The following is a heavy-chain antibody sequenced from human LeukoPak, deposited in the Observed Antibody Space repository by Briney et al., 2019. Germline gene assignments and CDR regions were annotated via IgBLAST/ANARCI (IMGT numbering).Heavy chain of an antibody. CDR2: ISAYNGNT. CDR1: GYTFTSYG. Sequence: GASVKVSCKASGYTFTSYGISWVRQAPGQGLEWMGWISAYNGNTNYAQKLQGRVTMTTDTSTSTAYMELRSLRSGDTAVYYCARDYYDSSGYPPGGYYFDYWGQGTLVTVSS. D-gene: IGHD3-22*01. CDR3: ARDYYDSSGYPPGGYYFDY. J-gene: IGHJ4*02. V-gene: IGHV1-18*01.